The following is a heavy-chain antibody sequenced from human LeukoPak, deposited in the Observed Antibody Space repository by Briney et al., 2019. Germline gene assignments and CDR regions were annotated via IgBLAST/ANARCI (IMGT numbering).Heavy chain of an antibody. V-gene: IGHV3-30*18. D-gene: IGHD2-21*02. CDR3: AKYYCGGDCYYDAFDI. CDR1: GFTFSSYG. J-gene: IGHJ3*02. Sequence: GRSLRLSCVASGFTFSSYGMHWVRQAPGKGLEWVAVISYDGSNKYYADSVKGRFTISRDNSKNTLYLQMNSLRAEDTAVYYCAKYYCGGDCYYDAFDIWGQGTMVTVSS. CDR2: ISYDGSNK.